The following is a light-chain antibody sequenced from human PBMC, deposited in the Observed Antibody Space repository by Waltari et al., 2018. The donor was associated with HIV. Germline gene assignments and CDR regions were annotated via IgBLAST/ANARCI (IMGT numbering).Light chain of an antibody. CDR3: QSYKSAPFT. CDR1: QGISNY. CDR2: GAS. Sequence: DIQMTQSPSSRSASLGDRVTITCRASQGISNYLAWYQQKAGKVPKVLIYGASSFQSGVPSRFTGSGSGTEFTLTISSLQPEDVATYYCQSYKSAPFTFGGGTRVEIK. J-gene: IGKJ4*01. V-gene: IGKV1-27*01.